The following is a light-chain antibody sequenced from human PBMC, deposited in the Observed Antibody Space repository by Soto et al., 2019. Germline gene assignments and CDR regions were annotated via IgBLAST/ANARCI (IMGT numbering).Light chain of an antibody. Sequence: DLLLTQSPRSLPVTPGEPASISCRSSQSLLHSNGYNYLDWYLQKPGQSPQLLIYLGSNRASGVPDRFSGSGSGTDFTPKISRVEAEDVGVYYCMQALQTPPTFGQGTRLEN. V-gene: IGKV2-28*01. J-gene: IGKJ5*01. CDR1: QSLLHSNGYNY. CDR2: LGS. CDR3: MQALQTPPT.